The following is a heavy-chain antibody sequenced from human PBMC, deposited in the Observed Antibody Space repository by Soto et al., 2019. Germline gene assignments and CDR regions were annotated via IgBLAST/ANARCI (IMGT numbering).Heavy chain of an antibody. J-gene: IGHJ3*02. V-gene: IGHV3-21*01. D-gene: IGHD3-9*01. CDR3: ARDLYDIWTNYYHKDAFDI. CDR2: ISSSSAYI. Sequence: GGSLRLSCAVSGFTFSRYNMNWVRQAPGKGPEWVSFISSSSAYIYYADSVKGRFTISRDNAKNSMYLQMNSLRAEDTAVYYCARDLYDIWTNYYHKDAFDIWGKGTMVTVSS. CDR1: GFTFSRYN.